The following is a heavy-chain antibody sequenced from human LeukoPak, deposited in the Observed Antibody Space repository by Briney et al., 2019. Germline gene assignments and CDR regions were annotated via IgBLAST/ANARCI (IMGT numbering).Heavy chain of an antibody. D-gene: IGHD6-19*01. CDR3: AKVREKQWLYYFGF. J-gene: IGHJ4*02. V-gene: IGHV3-23*01. CDR1: GFTFSSYA. CDR2: ISGSGGRT. Sequence: SGGSLRLSCAASGFTFSSYAMTWVRQAPGKGLEWVSGISGSGGRTYYADSVKGRFTISRDNSENTLYLQMNSLRAEDTAVYYCAKVREKQWLYYFGFWGQGTLVTVSS.